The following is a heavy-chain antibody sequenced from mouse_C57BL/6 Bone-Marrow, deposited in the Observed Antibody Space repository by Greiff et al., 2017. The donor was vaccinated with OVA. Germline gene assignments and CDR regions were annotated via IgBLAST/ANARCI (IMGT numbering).Heavy chain of an antibody. J-gene: IGHJ4*01. CDR2: SQPNSGSN. CDR1: GYTFTSYW. CDR3: ARSREMDY. Sequence: QVQLKQPGAELVKPGASVKLSCKASGYTFTSYWMHWVKQRPGQGLEWIGMSQPNSGSNNYNEKFKNKATLTVDKSSSTAYMQLSGLTSEDSAVYYCARSREMDYWGQGTSVTVSS. V-gene: IGHV1-64*01.